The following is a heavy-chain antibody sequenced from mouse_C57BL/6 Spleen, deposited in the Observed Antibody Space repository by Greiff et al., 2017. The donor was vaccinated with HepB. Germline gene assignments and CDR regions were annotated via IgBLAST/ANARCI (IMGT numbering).Heavy chain of an antibody. CDR2: IYPRDGSN. CDR1: GYTFTSYD. CDR3: TKEAELENFDY. D-gene: IGHD4-1*01. Sequence: QVQLKESGPELVKPGASVKLSCKASGYTFTSYDINWVKQRPGQGLEWLGWIYPRDGSNKNNEKFKGKATLTVDTSSSTAYMELHSLTSDDSAFYFSTKEAELENFDYWGQGTTLTVSS. J-gene: IGHJ2*01. V-gene: IGHV1-85*01.